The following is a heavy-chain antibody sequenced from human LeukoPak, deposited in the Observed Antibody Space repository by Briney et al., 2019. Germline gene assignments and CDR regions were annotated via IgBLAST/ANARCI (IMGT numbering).Heavy chain of an antibody. CDR3: ARGGFYCGGDCYVDY. D-gene: IGHD2-21*02. CDR2: INHSGST. Sequence: SETLSLTCAVYGGSFSPYYWSWIRQPPGRGLEWIGEINHSGSTNYNPSLKSRVTISVDTSKNQFSLRLSSVTAADTAVYYCARGGFYCGGDCYVDYWGQGTLVTASS. CDR1: GGSFSPYY. V-gene: IGHV4-34*01. J-gene: IGHJ4*02.